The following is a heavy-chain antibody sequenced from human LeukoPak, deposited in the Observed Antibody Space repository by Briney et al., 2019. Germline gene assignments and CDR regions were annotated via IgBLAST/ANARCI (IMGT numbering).Heavy chain of an antibody. J-gene: IGHJ3*02. CDR1: GGSINNYY. CDR3: ARHGGAWIQLWFNAFDI. Sequence: PSETLSLTCTVSGGSINNYYWSWIRQPPGRGLEWIGYIYTSGTTNYNPSLKSRVTISEDTSNNQFSLKLSSVTAADTAVYCCARHGGAWIQLWFNAFDIWGQGTLVTVSS. D-gene: IGHD5-18*01. CDR2: IYTSGTT. V-gene: IGHV4-59*01.